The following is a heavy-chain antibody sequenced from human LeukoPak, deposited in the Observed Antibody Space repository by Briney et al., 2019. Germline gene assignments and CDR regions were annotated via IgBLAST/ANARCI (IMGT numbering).Heavy chain of an antibody. Sequence: SQTLSLTCTVSGGSISSGDYYWSWLRQPPGKGLEWIGYIYYSGSTYYNPSLKSRVTISVDTSKNQFSLKLSSVTAADTAVYYWASPQNPDAFDIWGQGTMVTVSS. J-gene: IGHJ3*02. CDR3: ASPQNPDAFDI. CDR2: IYYSGST. CDR1: GGSISSGDYY. D-gene: IGHD1-14*01. V-gene: IGHV4-30-4*08.